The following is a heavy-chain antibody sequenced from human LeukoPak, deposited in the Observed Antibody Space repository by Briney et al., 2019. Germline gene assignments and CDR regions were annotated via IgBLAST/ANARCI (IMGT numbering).Heavy chain of an antibody. V-gene: IGHV3-23*01. D-gene: IGHD3-16*02. CDR3: AKLGNDNVWGTYRDNWFDP. J-gene: IGHJ5*02. CDR2: ISGSGSST. Sequence: GGSLRLSCAASGFIFNNYAMTWVRLAPGRGLEWVSGISGSGSSTYYADSVKGRFGISRDNSKNALYLQMNSLRAEDTAEYYCAKLGNDNVWGTYRDNWFDPWGQGTLVIVPS. CDR1: GFIFNNYA.